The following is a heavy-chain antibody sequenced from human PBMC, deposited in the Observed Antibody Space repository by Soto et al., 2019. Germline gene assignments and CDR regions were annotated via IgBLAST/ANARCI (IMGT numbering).Heavy chain of an antibody. Sequence: QVQLQESGPGLVKPSETLSLICTVSGGSISSYYWSWIRQPPGKGLEWIGYIYYTGSTNYNPSLTTRVTISVDTSQTHRSLKLRSVTAADTAVYYCAREGCSSSSCTSEGAFDIWGQGTMVTVSS. CDR1: GGSISSYY. V-gene: IGHV4-59*01. CDR2: IYYTGST. D-gene: IGHD2-2*01. J-gene: IGHJ3*02. CDR3: AREGCSSSSCTSEGAFDI.